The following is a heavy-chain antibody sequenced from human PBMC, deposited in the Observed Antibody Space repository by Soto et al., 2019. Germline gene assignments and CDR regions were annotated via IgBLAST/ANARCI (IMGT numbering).Heavy chain of an antibody. D-gene: IGHD2-15*01. CDR3: ARGEGYCSGGTCFRWFDP. CDR2: INVGNGNT. V-gene: IGHV1-3*01. J-gene: IGHJ5*02. CDR1: GYTFTKYA. Sequence: QVQLVQSGAEVKRPGASVKISCKASGYTFTKYAIHWVRQAPGQRLEWMGWINVGNGNTKYSQKFQGRVTFTRDTSATTAYMELSALRSEDTAVYYCARGEGYCSGGTCFRWFDPWGQGSLVTVSS.